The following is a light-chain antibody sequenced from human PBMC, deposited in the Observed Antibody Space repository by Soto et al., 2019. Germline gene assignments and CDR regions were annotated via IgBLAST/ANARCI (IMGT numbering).Light chain of an antibody. CDR3: QQYNNWPPRT. CDR2: GAS. CDR1: QSIRNS. J-gene: IGKJ2*01. Sequence: EIVMTQSPASLSVSPGETATLFCRASQSIRNSLAWYQQKPGQAPSLVIYGASTRATGIPARFSGSGSGTEFTLTISNLQSEDSALYYCQQYNNWPPRTFGQGTKLEIK. V-gene: IGKV3-15*01.